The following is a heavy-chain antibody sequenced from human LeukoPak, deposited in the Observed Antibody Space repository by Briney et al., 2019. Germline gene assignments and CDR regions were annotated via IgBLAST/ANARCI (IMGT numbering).Heavy chain of an antibody. Sequence: GGSLRLSCAASGFTFSSYTIHWVRQAPGKGLEWAAVISYDGGNKYFADSVKGRFTISRDNSKNTLYLQMNSLRAEDTAVYYCAKVGQSSSAHFDYWGQGILVTVSS. V-gene: IGHV3-30*04. CDR3: AKVGQSSSAHFDY. J-gene: IGHJ4*02. CDR1: GFTFSSYT. CDR2: ISYDGGNK. D-gene: IGHD6-6*01.